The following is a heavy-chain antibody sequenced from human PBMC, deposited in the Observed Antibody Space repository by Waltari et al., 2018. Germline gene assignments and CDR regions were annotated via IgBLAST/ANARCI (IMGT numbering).Heavy chain of an antibody. CDR2: IKTDGGET. Sequence: EVQLVESGGGLVQPGGSLRLSCRISGFRFSDYWMTWVRQAPGEGLEWVCNIKTDGGETYYTDSVKGRFTISRDNGKNSLFLQMDSLKVEDTAVYYCARDGDRNYDYWGQGTLVTVSS. J-gene: IGHJ4*02. CDR3: ARDGDRNYDY. CDR1: GFRFSDYW. V-gene: IGHV3-7*01. D-gene: IGHD1-7*01.